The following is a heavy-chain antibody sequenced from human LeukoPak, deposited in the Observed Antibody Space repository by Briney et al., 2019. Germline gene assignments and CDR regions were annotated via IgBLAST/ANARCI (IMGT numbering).Heavy chain of an antibody. Sequence: GGSLRLSCAASGFTFSSYGMHWVRQAPGKGLEWVAVIWYDGSNKYYADSVKGQFTISRDNSKNTLYLQMNSLRAEDTAVYYCAKDDSVLKYYFDYWGQGTLVTVSS. CDR1: GFTFSSYG. D-gene: IGHD3-22*01. CDR2: IWYDGSNK. V-gene: IGHV3-33*06. J-gene: IGHJ4*02. CDR3: AKDDSVLKYYFDY.